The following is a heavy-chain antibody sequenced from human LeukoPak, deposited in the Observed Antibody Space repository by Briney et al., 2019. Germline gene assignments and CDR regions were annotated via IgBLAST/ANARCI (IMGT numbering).Heavy chain of an antibody. CDR1: GYTFTSYA. D-gene: IGHD2-15*01. J-gene: IGHJ4*02. Sequence: ASVKVSCKASGYTFTSYAMHWVRQAPGRRLEWMGWINAGNGNTKYSQKFQGRVTITRDTSASTAYMELSSLRSEDTAVYYCARRMSPGYCSGGSCFLIDYWGQGTLVTVSS. CDR3: ARRMSPGYCSGGSCFLIDY. V-gene: IGHV1-3*01. CDR2: INAGNGNT.